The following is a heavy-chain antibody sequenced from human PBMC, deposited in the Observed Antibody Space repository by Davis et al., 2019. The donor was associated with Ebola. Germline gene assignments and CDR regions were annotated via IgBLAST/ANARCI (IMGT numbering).Heavy chain of an antibody. CDR1: GFIFSSYV. CDR3: AREGTITMIVVVAPTGLDY. CDR2: LGLSADT. J-gene: IGHJ4*02. D-gene: IGHD3-22*01. V-gene: IGHV3-21*01. Sequence: GGSLRLSCAASGFIFSSYVMSWVRQAPGKGLEWVSTLGLSADTYYADSVKGRFTISRDNAKNSLYLQMNSLRAEDTAVYYCAREGTITMIVVVAPTGLDYWGQGTLVTVSS.